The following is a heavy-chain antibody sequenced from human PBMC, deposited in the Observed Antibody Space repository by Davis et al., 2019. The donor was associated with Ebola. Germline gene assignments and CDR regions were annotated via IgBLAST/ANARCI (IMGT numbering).Heavy chain of an antibody. CDR2: ISGSGGST. CDR1: GFTFSSYA. J-gene: IGHJ6*02. CDR3: AKDNYGSGSYYYYYYGMDV. Sequence: GESLKISCAASGFTFSSYAMSWVRQAPGKGLEWVSVISGSGGSTDYAESVKGRFTISRDNSKNTVYLQMNSLRAEDTAVYYCAKDNYGSGSYYYYYYGMDVWGQGTTVAVSS. D-gene: IGHD3-10*01. V-gene: IGHV3-23*01.